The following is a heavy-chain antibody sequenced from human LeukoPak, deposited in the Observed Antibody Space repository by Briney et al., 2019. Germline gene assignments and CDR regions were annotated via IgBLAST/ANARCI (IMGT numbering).Heavy chain of an antibody. CDR1: GYTFTGYY. CDR2: INPNSGGT. CDR3: ARDPAAGTAHYYFDS. J-gene: IGHJ4*02. V-gene: IGHV1-2*02. D-gene: IGHD6-13*01. Sequence: ASGKVSCKSSGYTFTGYYMHWVRHAPGQGLELMGLINPNSGGTNYSQKFQVRGTITRDTAISTAYMELSRLRSDDTAVYYCARDPAAGTAHYYFDSWGQGTLVTVSS.